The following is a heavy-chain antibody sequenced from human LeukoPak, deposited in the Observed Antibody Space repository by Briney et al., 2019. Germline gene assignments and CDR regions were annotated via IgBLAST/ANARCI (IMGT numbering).Heavy chain of an antibody. CDR3: ARGEYSSSWYGEYFQH. CDR2: IYYSGST. V-gene: IGHV4-31*03. D-gene: IGHD6-13*01. J-gene: IGHJ1*01. CDR1: GGSIRSSYYY. Sequence: PSETLSLTCTVSGGSIRSSYYYWGWIRQPPGKGLEWIGYIYYSGSTYYNPSLKSRVTISVDTSKNQFSLKLSSVTAADTAVYYCARGEYSSSWYGEYFQHWGQGTLVTVSS.